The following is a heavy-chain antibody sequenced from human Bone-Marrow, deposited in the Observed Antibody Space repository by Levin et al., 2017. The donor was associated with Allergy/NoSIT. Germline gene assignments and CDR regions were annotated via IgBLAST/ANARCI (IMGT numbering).Heavy chain of an antibody. D-gene: IGHD2-21*02. CDR2: IYYTGNT. J-gene: IGHJ5*02. CDR1: GVSVSGVDYF. V-gene: IGHV4-30-4*01. CDR3: AGQIVSCGDDCYSGGWFDP. Sequence: SETLSLTCTVSGVSVSGVDYFWSWLRQPPGKGLEWIGHIYYTGNTYYTPSLKSRLKMSIDASKNQFSLTLSSVTAADTAVYYCAGQIVSCGDDCYSGGWFDPWGQGNLVTVSS.